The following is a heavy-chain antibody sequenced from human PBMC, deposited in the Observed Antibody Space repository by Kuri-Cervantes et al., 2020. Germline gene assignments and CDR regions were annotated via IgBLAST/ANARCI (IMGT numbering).Heavy chain of an antibody. CDR3: AKDVRRLIITAFES. Sequence: ESLSLTCTVSGFTVDNFAMMWVRQSPGKGLEWVSVLSNFGPEYADSVKGRFIISRDNSKNTLSLQMNSLRAEDTAIYYCAKDVRRLIITAFESWGQGTLVTVSS. D-gene: IGHD3-10*02. J-gene: IGHJ4*02. V-gene: IGHV3-23*01. CDR1: GFTVDNFA. CDR2: LSNFGP.